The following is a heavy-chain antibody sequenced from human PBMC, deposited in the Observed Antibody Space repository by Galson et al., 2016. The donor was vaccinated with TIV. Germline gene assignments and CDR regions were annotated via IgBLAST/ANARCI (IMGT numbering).Heavy chain of an antibody. Sequence: SLRLSCAASGFTFSDYAMNWVRQAPGRGLEWVALISYDGRKKYYADSLKGRVTISRDNSKKTLLLQMNSLSAEDTAVYYCANEVVNSRRLDEIGAAATSFDFWGQGTLVTVSS. V-gene: IGHV3-30*18. CDR3: ANEVVNSRRLDEIGAAATSFDF. CDR2: ISYDGRKK. CDR1: GFTFSDYA. J-gene: IGHJ4*02. D-gene: IGHD6-13*01.